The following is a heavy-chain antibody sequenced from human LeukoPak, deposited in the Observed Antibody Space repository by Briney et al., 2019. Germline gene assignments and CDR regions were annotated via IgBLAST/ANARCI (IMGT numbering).Heavy chain of an antibody. D-gene: IGHD5-24*01. J-gene: IGHJ3*02. Sequence: ASVKVSCKASGYTFSSYYIHWVRQAPGQGIEWMGIINPSGGSTNYAQKFQGRVTMTRDTSISTAYMELSRLRSDDTAVYYCARDQEMAGAFDIWGQGTMVTVSS. CDR3: ARDQEMAGAFDI. CDR2: INPSGGST. V-gene: IGHV1-2*02. CDR1: GYTFSSYY.